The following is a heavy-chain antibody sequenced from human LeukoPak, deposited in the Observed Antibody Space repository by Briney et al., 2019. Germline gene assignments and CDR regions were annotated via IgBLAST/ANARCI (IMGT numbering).Heavy chain of an antibody. Sequence: GASLRLSCAASGFSFSSYAMSWGRLAPGGGLWWGSAITGGAGSTYYADSVKGRFTISRDNSKNTLYLQMNSLRAEDTAVYYCAKLGIVVVVAAPTWFDPWGQGTLVTVSS. CDR3: AKLGIVVVVAAPTWFDP. CDR2: ITGGAGST. CDR1: GFSFSSYA. V-gene: IGHV3-23*01. D-gene: IGHD2-15*01. J-gene: IGHJ5*02.